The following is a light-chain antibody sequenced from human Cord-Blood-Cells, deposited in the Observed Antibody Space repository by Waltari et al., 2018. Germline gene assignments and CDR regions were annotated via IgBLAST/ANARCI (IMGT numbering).Light chain of an antibody. CDR2: EVS. V-gene: IGLV2-14*01. CDR3: SSYTSSSTLV. J-gene: IGLJ2*01. Sequence: QSALTQPASVSGSPGQSITVPCTGTSSDVGGYNYVSWYQQHPGKAPKHMIYEVSNRPSGVSNRFSGSKSGNTASLTISGLQAEDEADYYCSSYTSSSTLVFGGGTKLTVL. CDR1: SSDVGGYNY.